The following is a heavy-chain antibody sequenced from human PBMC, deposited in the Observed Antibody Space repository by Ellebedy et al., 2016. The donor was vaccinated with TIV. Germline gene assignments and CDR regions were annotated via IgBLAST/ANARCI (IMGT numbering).Heavy chain of an antibody. CDR3: ARDPGIAVAGTVPPNIGFDL. Sequence: GGSLRLSCAASGFTFSIYGMQWVRQAPGKGLEWVALIWYDGTKKFYAESVKGRFTISRDNSKNTLYLQMNSLRAEDTAVYHCARDPGIAVAGTVPPNIGFDLWGQGTLLTVSS. V-gene: IGHV3-33*01. D-gene: IGHD6-19*01. CDR2: IWYDGTKK. CDR1: GFTFSIYG. J-gene: IGHJ4*02.